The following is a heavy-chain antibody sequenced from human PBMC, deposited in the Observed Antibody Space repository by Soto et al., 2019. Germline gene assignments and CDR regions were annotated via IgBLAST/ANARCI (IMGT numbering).Heavy chain of an antibody. V-gene: IGHV3-23*01. J-gene: IGHJ4*02. Sequence: GGSVRLSCAASGFTFSSYAMSWVRQAPGKGLEWVSAISGSGGSTYYADSVKGRFTISRDNSKNTLYLQMNSLRAEDTAVYYCAKTLVGASRYFDYWGQGTLVTVSS. D-gene: IGHD1-26*01. CDR1: GFTFSSYA. CDR2: ISGSGGST. CDR3: AKTLVGASRYFDY.